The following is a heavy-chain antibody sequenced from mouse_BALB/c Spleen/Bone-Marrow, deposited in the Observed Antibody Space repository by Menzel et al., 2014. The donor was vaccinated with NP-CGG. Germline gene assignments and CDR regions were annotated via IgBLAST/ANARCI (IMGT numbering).Heavy chain of an antibody. CDR2: ISDGGVGT. CDR3: ASPDYSFAY. V-gene: IGHV5-12*02. J-gene: IGHJ3*01. D-gene: IGHD2-4*01. CDR1: GFTFSDYY. Sequence: EVKLEESGGGLVQPGGSLKLSWATSGFTFSDYYTYWVRQTPEKRLEWVAYISDGGVGTYSPDTLEGRFTISRDNAKSTLYLQMSRLRSEDTAIYYCASPDYSFAYWGQGTLVTVSA.